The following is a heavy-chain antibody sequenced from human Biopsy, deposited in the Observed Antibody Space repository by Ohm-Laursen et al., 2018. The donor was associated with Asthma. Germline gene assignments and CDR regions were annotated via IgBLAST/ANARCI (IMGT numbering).Heavy chain of an antibody. J-gene: IGHJ4*02. CDR1: GFAVSRDY. V-gene: IGHV3-23*01. Sequence: SLRLSCAAAGFAVSRDYMFWVRQATGKGLERVSSISSSGASTYYADSVKGRFTISRDNSKNTLYLQMSSLRADDTAVYYGAKGGTYTTDRYAYWGQGSLVTVSS. D-gene: IGHD1-26*01. CDR3: AKGGTYTTDRYAY. CDR2: ISSSGAST.